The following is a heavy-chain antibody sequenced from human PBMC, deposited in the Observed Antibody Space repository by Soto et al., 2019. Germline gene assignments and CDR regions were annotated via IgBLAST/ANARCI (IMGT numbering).Heavy chain of an antibody. Sequence: QVQLVESGGGVVQPGRSLRLSCAASGFTFSSYAMHWVRQAQGKGLEWVAVISYDGSNKYYADSVKGRFTISRDNSKNTLYLQMNSLRAEDTAVYYCARSEGSGDYVMEYFDYWGQGTLVTVSS. CDR3: ARSEGSGDYVMEYFDY. CDR1: GFTFSSYA. V-gene: IGHV3-30-3*01. CDR2: ISYDGSNK. D-gene: IGHD4-17*01. J-gene: IGHJ4*02.